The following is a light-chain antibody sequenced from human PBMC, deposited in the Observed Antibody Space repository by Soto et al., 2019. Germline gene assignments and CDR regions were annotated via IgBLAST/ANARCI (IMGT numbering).Light chain of an antibody. CDR1: SSDVGGYNY. J-gene: IGLJ2*01. CDR2: DVS. CDR3: SSYTSISTLV. Sequence: QSALTQPASVSGSPGQSITISCTGTSSDVGGYNYVSWYQQHPGKAPKLMIYDVSSRPSGVSNRFSGSKSGNTASLTISGLQSDDEADYYCSSYTSISTLVFGGGTKLTVL. V-gene: IGLV2-14*01.